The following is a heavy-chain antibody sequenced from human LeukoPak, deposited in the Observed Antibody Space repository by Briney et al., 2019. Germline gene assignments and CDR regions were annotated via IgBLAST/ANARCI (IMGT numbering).Heavy chain of an antibody. CDR3: ASGDDSGWLPDY. Sequence: ASVKVSCKASGYTFTGYYMHWVRQAPGQGLEWVGWINPNSGGANYAQKFQGRVTMTRDTSISTAYMELSRLRSDDTAVYYCASGDDSGWLPDYWGQGTLVTVSS. CDR2: INPNSGGA. J-gene: IGHJ4*02. V-gene: IGHV1-2*02. D-gene: IGHD6-19*01. CDR1: GYTFTGYY.